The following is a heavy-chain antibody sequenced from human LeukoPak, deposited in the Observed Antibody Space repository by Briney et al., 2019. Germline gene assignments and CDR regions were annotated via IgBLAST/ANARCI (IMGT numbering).Heavy chain of an antibody. CDR2: ISGSGGST. CDR1: GFTFSSYA. V-gene: IGHV3-23*01. D-gene: IGHD2-2*02. J-gene: IGHJ5*02. Sequence: PGGSLRLSCAASGFTFSSYAMSWVRQAPGKGLEWVSAISGSGGSTYYADSVRGRFTISRDNSKNTLYLQMNSLRAEDTAVYYCAKDRKTCSSTSCYTFPGCWFDPWGQGTLVTVSS. CDR3: AKDRKTCSSTSCYTFPGCWFDP.